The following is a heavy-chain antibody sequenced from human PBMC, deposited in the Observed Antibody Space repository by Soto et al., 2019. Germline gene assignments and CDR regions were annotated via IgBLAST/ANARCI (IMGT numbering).Heavy chain of an antibody. CDR2: ISSSGSTI. J-gene: IGHJ6*03. D-gene: IGHD5-12*01. CDR1: GFTFSDYY. V-gene: IGHV3-11*01. CDR3: ARARGDIVATIELLYYYYMDV. Sequence: GGSLRLSCAASGFTFSDYYMSWIRQAPGKGLEWVSYISSSGSTIYYADSVKGRFTISRDNAKNSLYLQMNSLRAEDTAVYYCARARGDIVATIELLYYYYMDVWGKGTTVTVSS.